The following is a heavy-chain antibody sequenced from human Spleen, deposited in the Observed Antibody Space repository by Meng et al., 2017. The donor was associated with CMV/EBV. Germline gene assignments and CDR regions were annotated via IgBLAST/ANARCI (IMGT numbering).Heavy chain of an antibody. Sequence: GESLKISCAASGFIFSDYSMVWIRQAPGKGLEYVSYISSSGNAIYYADSVEGRFTISRDKAKNSLYLQMNSLRAEDTAVYYCARGMGPDWELLIHGWFDPWGQGTLVTVS. D-gene: IGHD1-26*01. CDR2: ISSSGNAI. V-gene: IGHV3-11*04. J-gene: IGHJ5*02. CDR1: GFIFSDYS. CDR3: ARGMGPDWELLIHGWFDP.